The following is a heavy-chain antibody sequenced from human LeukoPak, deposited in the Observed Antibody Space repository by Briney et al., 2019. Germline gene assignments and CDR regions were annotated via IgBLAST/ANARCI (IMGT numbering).Heavy chain of an antibody. CDR1: GFTFSNYW. J-gene: IGHJ5*01. CDR3: VRDWDHFDFDS. V-gene: IGHV3-74*01. D-gene: IGHD3-9*01. Sequence: GGSLRPSCAASGFTFSNYWMHWVRQAPGKGLVWVSRIKGDGSHTIYADSIKGRFTISRDNAKNTLYLQMKSLRAEDTAVYYCVRDWDHFDFDSWGLGTLVTVSS. CDR2: IKGDGSHT.